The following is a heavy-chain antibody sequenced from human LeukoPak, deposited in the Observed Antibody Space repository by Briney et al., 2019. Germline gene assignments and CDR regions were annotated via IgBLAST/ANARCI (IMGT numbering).Heavy chain of an antibody. CDR2: INDGNDNI. D-gene: IGHD3-9*01. CDR3: ARGHSQYDILTGSNWFDP. Sequence: GSVKVSCTASGYTFTSYAMHWVRQAPGQRLEWMGWINDGNDNIKYSQNFQGRVTITRDTSASTAYMEMSSLRSEDTAVYYCARGHSQYDILTGSNWFDPWGQGTLVTVSS. CDR1: GYTFTSYA. J-gene: IGHJ5*02. V-gene: IGHV1-3*01.